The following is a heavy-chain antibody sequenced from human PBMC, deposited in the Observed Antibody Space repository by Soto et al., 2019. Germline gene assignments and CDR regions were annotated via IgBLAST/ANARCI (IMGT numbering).Heavy chain of an antibody. J-gene: IGHJ4*02. CDR2: IIPILGIA. CDR1: GGTFSSYT. CDR3: ARDLRSVVAAAGFDY. V-gene: IGHV1-69*08. Sequence: QVQLVQSGAEVKKPGSSVKVSCKASGGTFSSYTISWVRQAPGQGLEWMGRIIPILGIANYAQKFQGRVTITADKSTSTAYMELSSLRSEDTAVYYCARDLRSVVAAAGFDYWGQGTLVTVSS. D-gene: IGHD6-13*01.